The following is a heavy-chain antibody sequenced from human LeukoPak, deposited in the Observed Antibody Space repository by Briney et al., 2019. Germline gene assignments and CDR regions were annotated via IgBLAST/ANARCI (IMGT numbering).Heavy chain of an antibody. CDR3: ARVVVGAPLHWFFDL. V-gene: IGHV4-59*01. J-gene: IGHJ2*01. CDR2: IYFSGST. Sequence: PSETLSLTCTVSGGSISSYYWSWIRQPPGEGLEWIGYIYFSGSTNYNPSLKSRVTITVDTSKNQFSLKLSSVTDADTAVYYCARVVVGAPLHWFFDLCGRGTLVTVSS. CDR1: GGSISSYY. D-gene: IGHD1-26*01.